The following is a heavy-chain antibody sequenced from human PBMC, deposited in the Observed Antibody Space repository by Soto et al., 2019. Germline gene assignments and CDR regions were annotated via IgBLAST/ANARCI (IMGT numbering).Heavy chain of an antibody. V-gene: IGHV1-18*04. J-gene: IGHJ4*02. Sequence: GPEVKKPGASVRVSCMTSGYAFTSYGVNWVRQAPGQGLEWMGWIAPHSGRTTYLPKFQGRVTITADAATNPAYMELGSLSSDDTGIYFCARAATGSYHSAYWGQGTVVTVSS. CDR1: GYAFTSYG. CDR2: IAPHSGRT. CDR3: ARAATGSYHSAY. D-gene: IGHD3-10*01.